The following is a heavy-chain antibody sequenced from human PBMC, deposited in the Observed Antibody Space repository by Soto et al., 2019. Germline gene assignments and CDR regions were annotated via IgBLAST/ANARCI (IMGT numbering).Heavy chain of an antibody. CDR1: GGSISSYY. Sequence: SETLSLTCTVSGGSISSYYWSWIRQPPGKGLEWIGYIYYSGSTNYNPSLKSRVTISVDTSKNQFSLKLSSVTAADTAVYYCARDRPRLAAFDIWGQGTMVTVSS. J-gene: IGHJ3*02. V-gene: IGHV4-59*01. CDR3: ARDRPRLAAFDI. CDR2: IYYSGST.